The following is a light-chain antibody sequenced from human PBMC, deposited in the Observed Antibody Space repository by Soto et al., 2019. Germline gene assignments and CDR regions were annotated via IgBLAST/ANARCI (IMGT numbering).Light chain of an antibody. V-gene: IGKV3-20*01. CDR2: GAS. CDR3: QHYGSSPFT. Sequence: ESVLTQSPGTLSMSPGERATLSCRASQSVSSSYSAWYQQKPGQAPRLLIYGASRRATGIPDRFSGSGSGTDFTLTISRLETEDFAVYYCQHYGSSPFTFGPGTKVDIK. CDR1: QSVSSSY. J-gene: IGKJ3*01.